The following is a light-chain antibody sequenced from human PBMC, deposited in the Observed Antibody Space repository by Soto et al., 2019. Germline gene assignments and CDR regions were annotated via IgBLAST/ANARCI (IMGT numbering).Light chain of an antibody. J-gene: IGKJ3*01. CDR2: GAS. V-gene: IGKV3-20*01. Sequence: EIVLTQSPGTLSLSPGERGTLSCRASQSVRSSYLAWYQHKPGQAPRLLIYGASNRATGIPDRFSGSGSGTDFTLTISRLEPVDFAVYFCQQYDTSPGTFGPGTKVDIK. CDR1: QSVRSSY. CDR3: QQYDTSPGT.